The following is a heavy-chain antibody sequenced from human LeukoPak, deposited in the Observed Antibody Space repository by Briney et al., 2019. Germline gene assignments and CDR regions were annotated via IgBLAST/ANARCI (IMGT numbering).Heavy chain of an antibody. Sequence: GGSLRLSCAASGFTFSNYGVHWVRQAPGKGLEWVAVISYDGSNKYYADSVKGRFTISRDNSKNTLYLQMNSLRAEDTAVYYCAREENYYDSSGQYNWFDPWGQGTLVTVSS. V-gene: IGHV3-33*05. CDR2: ISYDGSNK. CDR1: GFTFSNYG. CDR3: AREENYYDSSGQYNWFDP. D-gene: IGHD3-22*01. J-gene: IGHJ5*02.